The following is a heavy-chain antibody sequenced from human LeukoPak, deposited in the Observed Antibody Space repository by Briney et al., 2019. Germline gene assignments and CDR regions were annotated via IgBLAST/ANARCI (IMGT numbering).Heavy chain of an antibody. J-gene: IGHJ4*02. CDR1: GFTFSSYS. CDR2: IKQDGSEK. Sequence: GGSLRLSCAASGFTFSSYSMNWVRQAPGKGLEWVANIKQDGSEKYYVDSVKGRFTISRDNAKNSLYLQMNSLRAEDTAVYYCARCGESFWNHDPFDYWGQGTLVTVSS. CDR3: ARCGESFWNHDPFDY. V-gene: IGHV3-7*01. D-gene: IGHD1-14*01.